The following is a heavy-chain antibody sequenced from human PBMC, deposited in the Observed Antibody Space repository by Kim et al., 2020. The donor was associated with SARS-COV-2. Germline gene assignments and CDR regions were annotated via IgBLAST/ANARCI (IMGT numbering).Heavy chain of an antibody. V-gene: IGHV5-51*01. Sequence: GESLKISCKGSGYSFTSYWIGWVRQMPGKGLEWMGIIYPGDSDTRYSPSFQGQVTISADKSISTAYLQWSSLKASDTAMYYCARHFRSGYDLFSSGYYYGMDVWGQGTTVTVSS. CDR2: IYPGDSDT. D-gene: IGHD5-12*01. CDR1: GYSFTSYW. CDR3: ARHFRSGYDLFSSGYYYGMDV. J-gene: IGHJ6*02.